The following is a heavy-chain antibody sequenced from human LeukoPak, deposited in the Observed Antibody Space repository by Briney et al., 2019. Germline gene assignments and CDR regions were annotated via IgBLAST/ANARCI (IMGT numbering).Heavy chain of an antibody. CDR3: ARDKAVTTELTQYFQH. V-gene: IGHV1-18*01. CDR2: ISAYNGYT. D-gene: IGHD4-11*01. J-gene: IGHJ1*01. Sequence: EASVKVSCKASGYTFTNYGVSWVRQAPGQGLEWMGWISAYNGYTNYAQKFQFRVTMTTDTSTSIAYMELRSLTSDDTAVYYCARDKAVTTELTQYFQHWGQGTLVTVSS. CDR1: GYTFTNYG.